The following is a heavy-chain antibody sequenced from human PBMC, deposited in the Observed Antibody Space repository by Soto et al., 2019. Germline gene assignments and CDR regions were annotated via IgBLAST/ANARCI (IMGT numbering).Heavy chain of an antibody. Sequence: TAGGSLRLSCAASGFTFSNAWMSWVRQAPGKGLEWVGRIKSKTDGGTTDYAAPVKGRFTISRDDSKNTLYLQMNSLKTEDTAVYYCTTDVDGASEDAFDIWGQGTMVTVSS. CDR2: IKSKTDGGTT. CDR1: GFTFSNAW. V-gene: IGHV3-15*01. J-gene: IGHJ3*02. CDR3: TTDVDGASEDAFDI. D-gene: IGHD3-10*01.